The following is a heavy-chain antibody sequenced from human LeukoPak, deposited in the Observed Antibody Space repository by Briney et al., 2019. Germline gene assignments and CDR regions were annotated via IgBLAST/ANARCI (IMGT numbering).Heavy chain of an antibody. CDR2: ISAYNGNT. D-gene: IGHD5-18*01. V-gene: IGHV1-18*01. CDR3: ARTEINTAMVPFDH. J-gene: IGHJ4*02. CDR1: GYTFTSYG. Sequence: GASVKVSCKASGYTFTSYGISWVRQAPGQGLEWMGWISAYNGNTNYAQKLQGRVTMTTDTSTSTAYMELRSPRSDDTAVYYCARTEINTAMVPFDHWGQGTLVTVSS.